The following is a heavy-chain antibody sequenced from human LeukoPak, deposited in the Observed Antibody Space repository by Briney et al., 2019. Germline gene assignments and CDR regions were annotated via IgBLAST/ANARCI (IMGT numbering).Heavy chain of an antibody. V-gene: IGHV4-59*08. CDR3: ARQGGGFWYFDL. D-gene: IGHD6-25*01. CDR2: IYYSGNT. J-gene: IGHJ2*01. Sequence: SETLSLTCTVSGGSISGYYWSWIRQPPGKGLEWIGYIYYSGNTNYNPSLKSRVTISVDTSKNQFSLKLSSVTAADTAVYYCARQGGGFWYFDLWGRGTLVTVSS. CDR1: GGSISGYY.